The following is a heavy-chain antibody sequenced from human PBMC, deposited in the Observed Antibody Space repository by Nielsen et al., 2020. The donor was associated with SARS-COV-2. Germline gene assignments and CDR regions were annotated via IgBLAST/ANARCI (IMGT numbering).Heavy chain of an antibody. V-gene: IGHV3-7*01. J-gene: IGHJ5*01. CDR2: IKQDGSEK. CDR1: GFTFSSYW. D-gene: IGHD3-22*01. CDR3: ARKIYYYESTEFGWFDS. Sequence: GGSLRLSCAASGFTFSSYWMSWVRQAPGKGLEWVANIKQDGSEKYYVDSVKGRFTISRDNAKNSLYLQMNSLRAEDTAVYYCARKIYYYESTEFGWFDSWGQGTLVAVSS.